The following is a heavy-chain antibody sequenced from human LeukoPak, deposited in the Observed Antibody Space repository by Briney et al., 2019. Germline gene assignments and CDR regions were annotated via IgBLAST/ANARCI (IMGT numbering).Heavy chain of an antibody. CDR3: ARDTSGWYRWFDP. D-gene: IGHD6-19*01. V-gene: IGHV3-48*03. CDR1: GFSFSSYE. Sequence: PGGSLRLSCAASGFSFSSYEMNWVRQAPGKGLEWVSYISGSGKTIYYSDSVKGRFTTSRDNAKNSLYLQMNSLRVEDTAVYYCARDTSGWYRWFDPWGQGTLVTVSS. CDR2: ISGSGKTI. J-gene: IGHJ5*02.